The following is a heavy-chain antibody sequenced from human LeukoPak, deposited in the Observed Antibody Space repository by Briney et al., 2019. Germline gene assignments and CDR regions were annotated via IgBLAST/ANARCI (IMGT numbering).Heavy chain of an antibody. D-gene: IGHD1-26*01. CDR3: ARDFYSGSYYDY. V-gene: IGHV1-18*01. Sequence: IGWISAYNSNTNYPQKLQGRGTIAKDTYTSTAYMELRSLRSDDTAVYYCARDFYSGSYYDYWGQGTLVTVSS. CDR2: ISAYNSNT. J-gene: IGHJ4*02.